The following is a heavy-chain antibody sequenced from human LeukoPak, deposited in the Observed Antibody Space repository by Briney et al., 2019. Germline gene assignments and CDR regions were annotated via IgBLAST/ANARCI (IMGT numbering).Heavy chain of an antibody. J-gene: IGHJ6*03. CDR1: GFTFGDYA. CDR3: TRSPGGYSYGFFGRPYYYYYYMDV. Sequence: GGSLRLSCTASGFTFGDYAMGWVRQAPGKGLEWVGFIRSKAYGGTTEYAASVKGRFTISRDDSKSIAYLQMNSLKTEDTAVYYCTRSPGGYSYGFFGRPYYYYYYMDVWGKGTTVTISS. CDR2: IRSKAYGGTT. V-gene: IGHV3-49*04. D-gene: IGHD5-18*01.